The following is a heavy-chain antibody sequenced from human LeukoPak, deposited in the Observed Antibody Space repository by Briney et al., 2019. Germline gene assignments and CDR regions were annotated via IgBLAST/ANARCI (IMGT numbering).Heavy chain of an antibody. CDR3: ERGPGDSKGTPFDF. CDR2: IYHTGSA. D-gene: IGHD3-22*01. V-gene: IGHV4-59*01. CDR1: GCSINNYY. Sequence: PSETLSLTCSVSGCSINNYYWSWIRQSPGKGLEWVGYIYHTGSATYKPSLKSRVTLSLDTSKNQFSLRLNSVTAADTAVYYCERGPGDSKGTPFDFWGQGTLVTVSS. J-gene: IGHJ4*02.